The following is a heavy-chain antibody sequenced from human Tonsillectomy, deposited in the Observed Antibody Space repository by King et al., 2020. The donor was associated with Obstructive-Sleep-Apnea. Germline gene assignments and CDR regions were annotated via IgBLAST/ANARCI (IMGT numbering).Heavy chain of an antibody. CDR2: ISYTSYYI. CDR3: ARRRDGYNSDWYFDL. Sequence: VQLVESGGGLVRPGGSLRLSCEASGFTFSLYDINWVRQAPGKGLEWVSSISYTSYYIYYADSLKGRFTISRDNAKNSVSLQTNSVRREDTAVYYCARRRDGYNSDWYFDLWGRGTLVTVSS. V-gene: IGHV3-21*01. J-gene: IGHJ2*01. CDR1: GFTFSLYD. D-gene: IGHD5-24*01.